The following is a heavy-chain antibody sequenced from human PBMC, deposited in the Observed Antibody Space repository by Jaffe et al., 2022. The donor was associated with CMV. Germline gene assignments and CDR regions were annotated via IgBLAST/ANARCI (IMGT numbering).Heavy chain of an antibody. CDR1: GFTFSSYS. CDR2: ISSSSSYI. Sequence: EVQLVESGGGLVKPGGSLRLSCAASGFTFSSYSMNWVRQAPGKGLEWVSSISSSSSYIYYADSVKGRFTISRDNAKNSLYLQMNSLRAEDTAVYYCARGFYCSGGSCYYDYWGQGTLVTVSS. D-gene: IGHD2-15*01. CDR3: ARGFYCSGGSCYYDY. J-gene: IGHJ4*02. V-gene: IGHV3-21*01.